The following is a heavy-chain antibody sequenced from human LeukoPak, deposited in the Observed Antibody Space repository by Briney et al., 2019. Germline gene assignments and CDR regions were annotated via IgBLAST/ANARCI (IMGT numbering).Heavy chain of an antibody. CDR2: ISYDGSNK. J-gene: IGHJ4*02. Sequence: GGSLRLSCAASGFTFSSYGMHWVRQAPGKGLEWVAVISYDGSNKYYADSVKGRFTISRDNSKNTLYLQMNSLRAEDTAVYYCAKDYSKYCSSTSCYSSFYFDYWGQGTLVTVSS. V-gene: IGHV3-30*18. D-gene: IGHD2-2*02. CDR3: AKDYSKYCSSTSCYSSFYFDY. CDR1: GFTFSSYG.